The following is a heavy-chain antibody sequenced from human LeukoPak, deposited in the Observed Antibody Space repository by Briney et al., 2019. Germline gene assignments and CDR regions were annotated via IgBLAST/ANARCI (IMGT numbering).Heavy chain of an antibody. CDR2: ICSSGTT. CDR3: ARRVPGPQLGEYVAYYFDH. Sequence: AETLSLTCTASGFSISKYYRSWVRQPPGKGLEWVGDICSSGTTKYNPSLKSRPTISIYTSKSQLSLSLSSVSAADTAVYYCARRVPGPQLGEYVAYYFDHWGQGTLVTVSS. CDR1: GFSISKYY. D-gene: IGHD3-16*01. J-gene: IGHJ4*02. V-gene: IGHV4-4*09.